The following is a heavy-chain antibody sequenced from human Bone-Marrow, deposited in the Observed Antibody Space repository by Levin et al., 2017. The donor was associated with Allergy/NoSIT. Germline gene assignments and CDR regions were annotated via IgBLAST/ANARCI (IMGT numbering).Heavy chain of an antibody. CDR1: GGSISSSSYY. CDR3: ARQRRGPIYGSGSYYNVKYGYYFDY. J-gene: IGHJ4*02. Sequence: SETLSLTCTVSGGSISSSSYYWGWIRQPPGKGLEWIGSIYYSGSTYYNPSLKSRVTISVDTSKNQFSLKLSSVTAADTAVYYCARQRRGPIYGSGSYYNVKYGYYFDYWGQGTLVTVSS. CDR2: IYYSGST. V-gene: IGHV4-39*01. D-gene: IGHD3-10*01.